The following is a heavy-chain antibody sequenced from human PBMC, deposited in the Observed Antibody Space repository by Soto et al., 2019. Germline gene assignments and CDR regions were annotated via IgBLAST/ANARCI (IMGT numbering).Heavy chain of an antibody. CDR3: ARVPFFLGYYDSSGYSLFDY. Sequence: SQTLSLTCAISGDSVSSNCAAWNWIRQSPSRGLEWLGRTYYRSKWYNDYAVSVKSRITINPDTSKNQFSLQLNSVTPEDTAVYYCARVPFFLGYYDSSGYSLFDYWGQGTLVTVSS. D-gene: IGHD3-22*01. CDR2: TYYRSKWYN. J-gene: IGHJ4*02. V-gene: IGHV6-1*01. CDR1: GDSVSSNCAA.